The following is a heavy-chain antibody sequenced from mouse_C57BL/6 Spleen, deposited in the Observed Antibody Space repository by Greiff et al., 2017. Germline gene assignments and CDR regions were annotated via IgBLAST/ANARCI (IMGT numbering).Heavy chain of an antibody. CDR2: ISDGGSYT. Sequence: EVKLMESGGGLVKPGGSLKLSCAASGFTFSSYAMSWVRQTPEKRLEWVATISDGGSYTYYPDNVKGRFTISRDNAKNNLYLQMSHLKSEDTAMYYCARDPGGSSLYYAMDYWGQGTSVTVSS. J-gene: IGHJ4*01. CDR3: ARDPGGSSLYYAMDY. CDR1: GFTFSSYA. V-gene: IGHV5-4*01. D-gene: IGHD1-1*01.